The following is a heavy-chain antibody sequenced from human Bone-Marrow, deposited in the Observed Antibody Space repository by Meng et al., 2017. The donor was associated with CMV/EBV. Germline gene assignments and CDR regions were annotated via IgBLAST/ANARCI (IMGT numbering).Heavy chain of an antibody. V-gene: IGHV3-73*01. CDR2: IRNKGNNYAT. CDR1: GLTSSGSF. J-gene: IGHJ4*02. D-gene: IGHD3-22*01. Sequence: GLTSSGSFMHWFRQASGKGLEWVGSIRNKGNNYATTYAASVEGRFSISRDDSKNAAYLEMNSLKTEDTAIYYCTTTSVPSSGDYWGQGTLVTVSS. CDR3: TTTSVPSSGDY.